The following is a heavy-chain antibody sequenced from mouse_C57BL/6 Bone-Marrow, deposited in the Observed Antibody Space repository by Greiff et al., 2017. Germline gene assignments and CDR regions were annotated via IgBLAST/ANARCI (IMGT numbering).Heavy chain of an antibody. D-gene: IGHD4-1*01. CDR1: GYTFTSYW. V-gene: IGHV1-55*01. CDR3: AISGPLGRSFDY. Sequence: QVQLQQPGAELVKPGASVKMSCKASGYTFTSYWITWVKQRPGQGLEWIGDIYPTSGRTNYNEKFKSKAIMTVDTSSNTAYMQLSSLTSEDSAVFYCAISGPLGRSFDYWGQGTTLTVSS. J-gene: IGHJ2*01. CDR2: IYPTSGRT.